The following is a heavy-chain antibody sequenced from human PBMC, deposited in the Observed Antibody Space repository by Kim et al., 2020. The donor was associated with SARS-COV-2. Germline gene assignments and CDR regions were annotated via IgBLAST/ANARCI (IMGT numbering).Heavy chain of an antibody. D-gene: IGHD1-26*01. V-gene: IGHV4-59*08. J-gene: IGHJ4*02. Sequence: SETLSLTCTVSGGSISSYYWSWIRQPPGKGLEWIGYIYYSGSTNYNPSLKSRVTISVDTSKNQFPLKLSSVTAADTAVYYCAGQWELRGALDYWGQGTLVTVSS. CDR3: AGQWELRGALDY. CDR2: IYYSGST. CDR1: GGSISSYY.